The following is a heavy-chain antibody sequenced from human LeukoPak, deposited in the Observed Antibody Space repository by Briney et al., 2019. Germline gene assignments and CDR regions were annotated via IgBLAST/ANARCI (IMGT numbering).Heavy chain of an antibody. CDR3: ARDYPSQYYDFWSGSFFGY. V-gene: IGHV3-30-3*01. CDR1: GFTFSSYA. D-gene: IGHD3-3*01. CDR2: ISYDGSNK. Sequence: GGSLRLSCAASGFTFSSYAMSWVRQAPGKGLEWVAVISYDGSNKYYADSVKGRFTISRDNSKNSLYLQMNSLRAEDTAVYYCARDYPSQYYDFWSGSFFGYWGQGTLVTVSS. J-gene: IGHJ4*02.